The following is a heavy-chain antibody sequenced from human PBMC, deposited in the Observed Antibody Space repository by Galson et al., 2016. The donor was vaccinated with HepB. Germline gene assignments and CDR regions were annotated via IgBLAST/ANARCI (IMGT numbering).Heavy chain of an antibody. CDR1: GASISSYY. Sequence: SETLSLTCTVSGASISSYYWSWFRQPPGRELGWIGFIYYSGNTRYNPSLKSRVSISLDTSKSQFSLKLRYVTAADAAGYYCARDGPGSGSNDDYCGADVWGQGATVTVSS. J-gene: IGHJ6*02. CDR2: IYYSGNT. D-gene: IGHD3-10*01. V-gene: IGHV4-59*01. CDR3: ARDGPGSGSNDDYCGADV.